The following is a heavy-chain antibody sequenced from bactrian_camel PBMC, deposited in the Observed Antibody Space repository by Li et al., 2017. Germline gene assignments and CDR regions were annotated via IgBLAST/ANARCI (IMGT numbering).Heavy chain of an antibody. CDR2: IHSNGRST. CDR1: GFVFSAYS. V-gene: IGHV3S40*01. Sequence: DVQLVESGGASVQRGGFLRLPCVASGFVFSAYSMSWVRQAPGKGVEWVSGIHSNGRSTTYADSVKGRFTISRDNAKNTVYLELSSLVTEDTATYYCGELGSGGYWGQGTQVTVS. J-gene: IGHJ6*01. CDR3: GELGSGGY.